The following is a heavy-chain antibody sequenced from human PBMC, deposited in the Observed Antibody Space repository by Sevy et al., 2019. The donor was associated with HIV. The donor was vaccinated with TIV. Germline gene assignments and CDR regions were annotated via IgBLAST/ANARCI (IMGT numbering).Heavy chain of an antibody. D-gene: IGHD3-3*01. Sequence: GGSLRFSCAASGFTFSSYWMHWVRQAPGKGLVWVSRINSDGSSTSYGDSVKGGFTISRENAKNTLYLQMNSLRAEDTAVYYCARERYYDFWSGYSKYYYYYGMDVWGQGTTVTVSS. CDR1: GFTFSSYW. V-gene: IGHV3-74*01. CDR2: INSDGSST. CDR3: ARERYYDFWSGYSKYYYYYGMDV. J-gene: IGHJ6*02.